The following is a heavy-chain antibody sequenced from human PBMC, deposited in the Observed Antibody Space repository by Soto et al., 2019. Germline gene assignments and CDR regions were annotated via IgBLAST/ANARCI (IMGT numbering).Heavy chain of an antibody. CDR3: ARDPSTGYADY. J-gene: IGHJ4*02. CDR1: GFIFSNYA. D-gene: IGHD3-9*01. CDR2: ISSSGEST. V-gene: IGHV3-23*01. Sequence: GGSLRLSSAASGFIFSNYALNWVRQSPGKGLEWVSTISSSGESTYYADSVRGRFTISRDNSKNTLYLQMNNLRAADTAIYSCARDPSTGYADYWGQGTLVTVSS.